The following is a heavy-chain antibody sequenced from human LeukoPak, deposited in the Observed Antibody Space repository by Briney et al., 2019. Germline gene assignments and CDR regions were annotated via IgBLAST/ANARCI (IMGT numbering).Heavy chain of an antibody. CDR1: GFTFSSYA. J-gene: IGHJ6*02. Sequence: PGRSLRLSCAASGFTFSSYAMHWVRQAPGKGLEWVAVISYDGSNKYYADSVKGRFTISRDNSKNTLYLQMNSLRAEDTAVYYCARVRGYSGYDYGVYGMDVWGRGTTVTVSS. V-gene: IGHV3-30*04. CDR3: ARVRGYSGYDYGVYGMDV. D-gene: IGHD5-12*01. CDR2: ISYDGSNK.